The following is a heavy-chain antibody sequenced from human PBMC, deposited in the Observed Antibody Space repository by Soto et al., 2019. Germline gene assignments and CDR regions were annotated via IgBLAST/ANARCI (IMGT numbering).Heavy chain of an antibody. D-gene: IGHD6-19*01. CDR2: FYSSGST. Sequence: SETLSLTCTVSGDSLSGYYWSWIRQTPGKGLEWIGYFYSSGSTYYNPSLKSRVTISVDTSKNQFSLKLSSVTAADTAVYYCASLSGWYWGFDYWGQGTLVTVSS. V-gene: IGHV4-4*08. CDR3: ASLSGWYWGFDY. J-gene: IGHJ4*02. CDR1: GDSLSGYY.